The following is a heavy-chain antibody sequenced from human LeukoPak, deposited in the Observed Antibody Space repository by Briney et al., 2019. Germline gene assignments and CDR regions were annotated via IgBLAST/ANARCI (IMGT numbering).Heavy chain of an antibody. D-gene: IGHD3-22*01. Sequence: GGSLRLSCAASGFTFSSYGMHWVRQAPGKGLEWVAFIRYDGSNKYYADSVKGRFTISRDNSKNTLYLQMNSLRAEDTAVYYCAKGEEYYYDSSGYRGYFDYWGQGTLVTVSS. CDR3: AKGEEYYYDSSGYRGYFDY. CDR2: IRYDGSNK. CDR1: GFTFSSYG. J-gene: IGHJ4*02. V-gene: IGHV3-30*02.